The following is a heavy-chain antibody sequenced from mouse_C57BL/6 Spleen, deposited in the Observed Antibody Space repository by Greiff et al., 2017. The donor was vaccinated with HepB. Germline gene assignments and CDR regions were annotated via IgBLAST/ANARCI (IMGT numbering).Heavy chain of an antibody. D-gene: IGHD2-4*01. Sequence: QVQLKESGAELVRPGASVTLSCKASGYTFTDYEMHWVKQTPVHGLEWIGAIDPETGGTAYNQKFKGKAILTADKSSSTAYMELRSLTSEDSAVYYCTRKGIYYDYDGFDYWGQGTTLTVSS. CDR1: GYTFTDYE. CDR2: IDPETGGT. J-gene: IGHJ2*01. V-gene: IGHV1-15*01. CDR3: TRKGIYYDYDGFDY.